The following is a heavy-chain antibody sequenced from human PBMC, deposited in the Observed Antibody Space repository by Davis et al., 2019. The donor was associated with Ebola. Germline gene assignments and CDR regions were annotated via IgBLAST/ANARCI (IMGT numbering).Heavy chain of an antibody. CDR2: ISGSGGST. J-gene: IGHJ4*02. V-gene: IGHV3-23*01. D-gene: IGHD3-10*01. CDR1: GFTFSSYA. Sequence: GESLKISCAASGFTFSSYAMSCVRQAPGKGLEWVSAISGSGGSTYYADSVKGRFTISRDNSKNTLYLQMNSLRAEDTAVYYGARDAIGGSGSYGDYWGQGTLVTVSS. CDR3: ARDAIGGSGSYGDY.